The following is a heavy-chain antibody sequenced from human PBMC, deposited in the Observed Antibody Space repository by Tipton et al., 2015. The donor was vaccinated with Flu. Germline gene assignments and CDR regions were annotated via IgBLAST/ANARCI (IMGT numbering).Heavy chain of an antibody. V-gene: IGHV3-74*01. Sequence: SLRLSCAASGFTFSSYWMHWVRQAPGKGLVWVSRINSDGSSTSYADSVKGRFTISRDNAKNTLYLQMNRLRSDDTAVYYCAMGEVNRPIDYWGQGTLVTVSS. CDR3: AMGEVNRPIDY. D-gene: IGHD3-16*01. J-gene: IGHJ4*02. CDR2: INSDGSST. CDR1: GFTFSSYW.